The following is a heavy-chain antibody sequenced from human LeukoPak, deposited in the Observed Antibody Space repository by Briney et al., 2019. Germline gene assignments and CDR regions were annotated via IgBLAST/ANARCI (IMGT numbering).Heavy chain of an antibody. CDR3: TRSDYSTYFNY. Sequence: PSETLSLTCTVSGGSITDYYWIWIRQPPGKGLEYIGYIYYNGATNYNPSLKSRVIISVDTSKNQFSLNLKSVTAADTAVYYCTRSDYSTYFNYWGPGTLVTVSS. J-gene: IGHJ4*02. CDR1: GGSITDYY. CDR2: IYYNGAT. V-gene: IGHV4-59*01. D-gene: IGHD2-15*01.